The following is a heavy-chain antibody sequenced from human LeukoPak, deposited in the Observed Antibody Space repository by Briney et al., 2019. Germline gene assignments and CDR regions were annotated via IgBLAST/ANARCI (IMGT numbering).Heavy chain of an antibody. Sequence: GRSLRLSCAASAFTFSSYTVYWVRQAPGKGLEWVAVISYDGSNKYYADSVKGRFTISRDNSKNTLYLQMNSLGAEDTAVYYCAKDRGGYNLYYYYGMDVWGQGTTVTVSS. D-gene: IGHD5-24*01. CDR1: AFTFSSYT. V-gene: IGHV3-30*04. CDR3: AKDRGGYNLYYYYGMDV. J-gene: IGHJ6*02. CDR2: ISYDGSNK.